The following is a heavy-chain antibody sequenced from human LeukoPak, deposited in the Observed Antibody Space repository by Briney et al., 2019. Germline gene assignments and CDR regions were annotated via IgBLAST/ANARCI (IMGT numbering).Heavy chain of an antibody. D-gene: IGHD2-15*01. CDR2: ISYDGSNK. V-gene: IGHV3-30*18. Sequence: GRSLRLSCAASGFTFSSYGMHWVRQAPGKGLEWVAVISYDGSNKYYADSVKGRFTISRDNSKNTLYLQMNSLRAEDTAEYYCAKRAVVVAAKFGNYFDYWGQGTLVTVSS. CDR3: AKRAVVVAAKFGNYFDY. J-gene: IGHJ4*02. CDR1: GFTFSSYG.